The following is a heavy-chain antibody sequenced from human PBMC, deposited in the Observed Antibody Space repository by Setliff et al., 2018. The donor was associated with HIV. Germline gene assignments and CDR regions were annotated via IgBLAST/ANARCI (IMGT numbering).Heavy chain of an antibody. V-gene: IGHV4-4*09. CDR3: ARRVLQDSTITSSDWFDS. CDR2: VYASGET. J-gene: IGHJ5*01. Sequence: SETLSLTCTVSGDSISSYSWNWIRQPPGRGLEWIGYVYASGETNYNPSLKSRVTMSTDTSRNQFFLNLNYATAADTAVYFCARRVLQDSTITSSDWFDSWGQGTLVTVSS. D-gene: IGHD2-2*01. CDR1: GDSISSYS.